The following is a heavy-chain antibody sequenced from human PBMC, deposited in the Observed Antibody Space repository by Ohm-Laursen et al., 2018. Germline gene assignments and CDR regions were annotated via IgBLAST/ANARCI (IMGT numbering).Heavy chain of an antibody. J-gene: IGHJ4*02. V-gene: IGHV4-31*02. CDR3: AVWVGSSGYYSS. CDR2: IYYSGST. CDR1: GGSISSGGYY. Sequence: TLSLTCAVSGGSISSGGYYWSWIRQHPGRGLEWIGYIYYSGSTYYNPSLKSRVTISVDTSKNQLSLKLSSVTAADTAVYYCAVWVGSSGYYSSWGQGTLDTVSS. D-gene: IGHD3-22*01.